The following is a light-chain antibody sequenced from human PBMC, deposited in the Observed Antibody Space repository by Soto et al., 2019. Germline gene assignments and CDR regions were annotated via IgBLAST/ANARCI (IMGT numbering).Light chain of an antibody. J-gene: IGKJ4*01. V-gene: IGKV3-11*01. CDR1: QSVSSY. CDR3: QQRSNWPRGT. CDR2: DAS. Sequence: EIVLTQSPATLSLSPGERATLSCRASQSVSSYLAWYQQKPGQAPRLLIYDASNRATGIPARFSGSGSGTDFTLTISSLEPEDFAVYYCQQRSNWPRGTFGGGTKVDIK.